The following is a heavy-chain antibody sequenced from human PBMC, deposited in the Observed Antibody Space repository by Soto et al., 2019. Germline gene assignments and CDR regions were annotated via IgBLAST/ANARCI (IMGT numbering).Heavy chain of an antibody. CDR1: GFTFSDSA. J-gene: IGHJ6*03. CDR2: IRSKPNTDAT. CDR3: TRHDDCSGGSCYSGYYYYMDV. D-gene: IGHD2-15*01. Sequence: EVQLVESGGGLVQPGGSLKLSCAASGFTFSDSAMHWVRQASGKGLEWVGRIRSKPNTDATAYAASVKGRFTISRDDSKKTEYLQMNSLKTEDTAVYYCTRHDDCSGGSCYSGYYYYMDVWGKGTTVTVSS. V-gene: IGHV3-73*01.